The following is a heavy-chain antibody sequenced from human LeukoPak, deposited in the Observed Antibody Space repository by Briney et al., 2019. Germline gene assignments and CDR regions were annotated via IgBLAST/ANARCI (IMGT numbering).Heavy chain of an antibody. CDR2: ISAYNGNT. Sequence: ASVKVSCKASGYTFTSYGISWVRQAPGQGLEWMGWISAYNGNTNYAQKLQGRVTMTTDTSTSTAYMELRSLRSDDTAVYYCARGLVVVPAARSYYYYGMDVWGQGTTVTVSS. J-gene: IGHJ6*02. D-gene: IGHD2-2*01. CDR1: GYTFTSYG. CDR3: ARGLVVVPAARSYYYYGMDV. V-gene: IGHV1-18*01.